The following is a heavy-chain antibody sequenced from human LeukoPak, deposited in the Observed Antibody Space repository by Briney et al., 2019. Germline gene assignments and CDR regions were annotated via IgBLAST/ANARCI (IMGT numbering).Heavy chain of an antibody. V-gene: IGHV3-30*04. D-gene: IGHD6-13*01. J-gene: IGHJ4*02. CDR2: ISYDGSNK. CDR3: AKGLGYSSSWYYFDY. Sequence: PGGSLRLSCAASGFTFSSYAMHWVRQAPGKGLEWVAVISYDGSNKYYADSVKGRFTISRDNSKNTLYLQMNSLRAEDTAVYYCAKGLGYSSSWYYFDYWGQGTLVTVSS. CDR1: GFTFSSYA.